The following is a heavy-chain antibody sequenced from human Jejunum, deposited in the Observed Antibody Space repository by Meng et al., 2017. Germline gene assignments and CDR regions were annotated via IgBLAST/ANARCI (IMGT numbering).Heavy chain of an antibody. D-gene: IGHD2-15*01. Sequence: SETLSLTCTVSGDSITSTNWLSWVRQPPGKGLEWIGEIHHDGPTNYNPSLKSRVSMSVDKSRNQISLNLNSVTAADTAVYFCASHGFYSMVNWGQGTLVTVSS. CDR1: GDSITSTNW. CDR3: ASHGFYSMVN. V-gene: IGHV4-4*02. CDR2: IHHDGPT. J-gene: IGHJ4*02.